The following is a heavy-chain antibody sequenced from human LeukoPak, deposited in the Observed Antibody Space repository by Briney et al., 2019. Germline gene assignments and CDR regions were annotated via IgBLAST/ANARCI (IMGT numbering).Heavy chain of an antibody. Sequence: PGGSLRLSCAASGFIVSSNYMTWVRQAPGKGLEWVSVIYSGGSTYYADSVKGRFTSSRHDSKSTLYLQMNSLRPEDTAVYYCASGPITIFGAFDYWGQGTLVTVSS. CDR3: ASGPITIFGAFDY. V-gene: IGHV3-53*04. J-gene: IGHJ4*02. CDR1: GFIVSSNY. D-gene: IGHD3-3*01. CDR2: IYSGGST.